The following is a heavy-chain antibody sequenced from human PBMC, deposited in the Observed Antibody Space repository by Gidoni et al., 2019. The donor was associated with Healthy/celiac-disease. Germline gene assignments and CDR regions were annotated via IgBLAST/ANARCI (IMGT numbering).Heavy chain of an antibody. CDR1: GFTFSSYG. D-gene: IGHD3-16*01. J-gene: IGHJ3*02. V-gene: IGHV3-30*18. CDR3: AKGGREQDAFDI. CDR2: ISYDGSNK. Sequence: QVQLVESGGGVVQPGRSLRLSCAASGFTFSSYGMHWVRQAPGKGLEWVAVISYDGSNKYYADSVKGRFTISRDNSKNTLYLQMNSLRAEDTAVYYCAKGGREQDAFDIWGQGTMVTVSS.